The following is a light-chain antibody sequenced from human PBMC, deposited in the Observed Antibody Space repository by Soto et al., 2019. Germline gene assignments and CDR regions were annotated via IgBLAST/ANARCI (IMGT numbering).Light chain of an antibody. J-gene: IGKJ5*01. V-gene: IGKV3-20*01. CDR1: QSVSSSY. CDR3: QQYGSSPPIT. Sequence: VMTQSPGTLSLSPGERATLSCRASQSVSSSYLAWYQQKPDQAPRLLIYGASSRATGIPDRFSGSGSGTDFTLTISRLEPEDFAVYYCQQYGSSPPITFGQGTRLEIK. CDR2: GAS.